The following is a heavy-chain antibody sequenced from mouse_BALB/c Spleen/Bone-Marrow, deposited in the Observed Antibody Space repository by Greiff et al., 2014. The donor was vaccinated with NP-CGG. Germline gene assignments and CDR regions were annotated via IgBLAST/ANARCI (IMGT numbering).Heavy chain of an antibody. V-gene: IGHV1S130*01. CDR1: GYTFTSSW. CDR2: IHPNSGNT. J-gene: IGHJ1*01. CDR3: AREKIYGNYLWYFDV. D-gene: IGHD2-1*01. Sequence: VQLQESGSVLVRPGASVRLSCKASGYTFTSSWMHWAKQRPGQGLEWIGEIHPNSGNTNYNEKFKGKATLTVDTSSSTAYMDLSSLTSEDSAVYYCAREKIYGNYLWYFDVWGAGTTVTVSS.